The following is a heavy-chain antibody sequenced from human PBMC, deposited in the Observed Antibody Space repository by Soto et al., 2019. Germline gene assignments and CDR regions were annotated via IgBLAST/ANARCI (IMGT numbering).Heavy chain of an antibody. CDR3: AKFKGGSGSRGDQFDP. CDR1: GFTLSNHW. Sequence: GGTLRLSCAASGFTLSNHWFPWVRQAPGKGLVWVAHVDGYGNTKYADSVKGRITVSRDNAKNTLHLQMNRLKAEDMAIYHGAKFKGGSGSRGDQFDPWGQGILVTVSS. V-gene: IGHV3-74*01. CDR2: VDGYGNT. J-gene: IGHJ5*02. D-gene: IGHD5-12*01.